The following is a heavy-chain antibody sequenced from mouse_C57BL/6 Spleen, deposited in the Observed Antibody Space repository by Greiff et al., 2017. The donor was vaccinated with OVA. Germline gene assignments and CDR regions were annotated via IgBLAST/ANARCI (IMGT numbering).Heavy chain of an antibody. J-gene: IGHJ2*01. V-gene: IGHV5-17*01. Sequence: EVQVVESGGGLVKPGGSLKLSCAASGFTFSDYGMHWVRQAPEKGLEWVAYISSGSSTIYYADTVKGRFTISRDNAKNTLFLQMTSLRSEDTAMYYCARPYYYGSPYFDYWGQGTTLTVSS. D-gene: IGHD1-1*01. CDR2: ISSGSSTI. CDR1: GFTFSDYG. CDR3: ARPYYYGSPYFDY.